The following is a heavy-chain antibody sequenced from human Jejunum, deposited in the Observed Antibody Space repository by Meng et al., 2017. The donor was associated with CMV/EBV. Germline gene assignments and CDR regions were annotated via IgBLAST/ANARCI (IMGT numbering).Heavy chain of an antibody. CDR3: VRGVSPTEWPLEK. CDR2: IQYSEST. J-gene: IGHJ4*02. D-gene: IGHD3-3*01. V-gene: IGHV4-59*01. Sequence: TVAGGSISSDYWGWVRQSPGKGLEWLGYIQYSESTKYNPSLESRVTMSLDRSWNQFSLRLSSVTAADTAVYFCVRGVSPTEWPLEKWGQGTLVTVSS. CDR1: GGSISSDY.